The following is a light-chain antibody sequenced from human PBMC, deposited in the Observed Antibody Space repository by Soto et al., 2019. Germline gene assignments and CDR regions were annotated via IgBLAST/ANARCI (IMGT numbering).Light chain of an antibody. Sequence: DIQMTQSPSSLSASVGDRVTITCRASQSISSYLNWYQQKPGKAPKLLIYAASSLQSGVPSRFSGSGSGTDFTLTISSLQPEDFATYYCQQSYSTPRFGQRTRLEIK. V-gene: IGKV1-39*01. J-gene: IGKJ5*01. CDR1: QSISSY. CDR3: QQSYSTPR. CDR2: AAS.